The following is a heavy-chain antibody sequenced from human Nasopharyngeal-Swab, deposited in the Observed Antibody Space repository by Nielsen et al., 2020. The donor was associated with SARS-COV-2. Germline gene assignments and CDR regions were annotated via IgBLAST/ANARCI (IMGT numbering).Heavy chain of an antibody. V-gene: IGHV3-23*01. CDR3: AKDMGNYYGSTRMDV. CDR2: ISGSGGGT. J-gene: IGHJ6*02. Sequence: GESLKISCAASGFSFSTYAMSWVRQAPGKGLEWVSAISGSGGGTYYADSVKGRFTISRDNAKNTLYLQMNSLRPEDTALYYCAKDMGNYYGSTRMDVWGQGTTVTVSS. D-gene: IGHD3-10*01. CDR1: GFSFSTYA.